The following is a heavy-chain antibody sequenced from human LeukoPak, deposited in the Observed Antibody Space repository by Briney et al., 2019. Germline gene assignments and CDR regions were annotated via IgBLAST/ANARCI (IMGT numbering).Heavy chain of an antibody. V-gene: IGHV4-59*01. Sequence: SETLSLTCAVYGGSFSGYYWSWIRQPPGKGLEWIGYIYYSGSTNYNPSLKSRVTISVDTSKNQFSLKLSSVTAADTAVYYCARGRWLQLDYFDYWGQGTLVTVSS. CDR2: IYYSGST. CDR3: ARGRWLQLDYFDY. CDR1: GGSFSGYY. J-gene: IGHJ4*02. D-gene: IGHD5-24*01.